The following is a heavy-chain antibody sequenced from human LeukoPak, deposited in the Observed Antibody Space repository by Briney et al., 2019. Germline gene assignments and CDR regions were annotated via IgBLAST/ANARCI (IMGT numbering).Heavy chain of an antibody. CDR1: GGSISSYY. CDR2: IYYSGST. Sequence: SETLSLTCTVSGGSISSYYWSWIRQPPGKGLEWIGYIYYSGSTNYNPSLKSRVTISVDTSKNQFSLKLSSVTAADTAVYYCARLTMGKQSDYWGQGTLVTVSS. D-gene: IGHD3-10*01. J-gene: IGHJ4*02. V-gene: IGHV4-59*08. CDR3: ARLTMGKQSDY.